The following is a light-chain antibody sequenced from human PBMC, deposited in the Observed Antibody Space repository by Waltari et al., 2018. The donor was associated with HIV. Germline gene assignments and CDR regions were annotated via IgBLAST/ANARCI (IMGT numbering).Light chain of an antibody. CDR1: RSNIGAGYF. CDR2: SDI. J-gene: IGLJ2*01. V-gene: IGLV1-40*01. Sequence: QSALTQPPSVSGAPGQRVTISCTGNRSNIGAGYFVHWYQHLPGTAPKLLVYSDINRPSALPDRFSGSKSGTSASLVITGLQAEDEADYYCQSYDSSLRASVFGGGTKLTVL. CDR3: QSYDSSLRASV.